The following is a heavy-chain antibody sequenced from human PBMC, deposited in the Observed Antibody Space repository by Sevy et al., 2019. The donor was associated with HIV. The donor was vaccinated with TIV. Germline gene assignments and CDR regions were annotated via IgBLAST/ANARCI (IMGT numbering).Heavy chain of an antibody. CDR1: GFTFSSYA. D-gene: IGHD6-13*01. J-gene: IGHJ4*02. Sequence: GGSLRLSCAASGFTFSSYAMSWVRQAPGKGLEWVSAISGSGGSTYYADSVKGRFTISRDNSKNTLYLQMNSLRAEDTAVYYCAKGLYVWAAAGFPFDYWGQGTLVTVSS. CDR3: AKGLYVWAAAGFPFDY. CDR2: ISGSGGST. V-gene: IGHV3-23*01.